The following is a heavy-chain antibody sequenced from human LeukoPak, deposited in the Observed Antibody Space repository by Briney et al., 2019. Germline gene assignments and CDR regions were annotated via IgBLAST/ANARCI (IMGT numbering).Heavy chain of an antibody. CDR2: IHSANTT. J-gene: IGHJ4*02. CDR1: GFTVSYNY. Sequence: PGGSPRLSCAASGFTVSYNYMRWVRQAPGKGLEWVSLIHSANTTYYADSVKGRFTISRDNSKNTLYLQMNSLRAEDTAVYYCAKLHWNDRFDYWGQGTLVTVFS. CDR3: AKLHWNDRFDY. V-gene: IGHV3-53*01. D-gene: IGHD1-1*01.